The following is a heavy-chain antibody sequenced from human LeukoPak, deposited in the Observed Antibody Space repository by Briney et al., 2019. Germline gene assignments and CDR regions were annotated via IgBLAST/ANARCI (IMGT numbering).Heavy chain of an antibody. J-gene: IGHJ6*03. CDR2: INHSGST. V-gene: IGHV4-34*01. CDR1: GGSFSGYY. D-gene: IGHD6-6*01. Sequence: SETLSLTCAVYGGSFSGYYWSWIRQPPGKGLEWIGEINHSGSTNYNPSLKSRVTISVDTSKNQFSLKLSSVTAADTAVYYCARGRLIAARVAYYYYYYMDVWGKGTTVTVSS. CDR3: ARGRLIAARVAYYYYYYMDV.